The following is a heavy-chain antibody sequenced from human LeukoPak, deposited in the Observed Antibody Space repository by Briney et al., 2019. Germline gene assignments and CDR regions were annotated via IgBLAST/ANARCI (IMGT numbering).Heavy chain of an antibody. J-gene: IGHJ6*03. CDR2: INPNTGGT. Sequence: ASVKVSCKASGYTLTDYFIQWVRQAPGQGPEWMGRINPNTGGTNYAQKFQGRVTFTIDTSTNTAYMELSRLRPDDTAVYYCARDGFQGMILYVVYYMDVWGKGTTVTVSS. CDR3: ARDGFQGMILYVVYYMDV. D-gene: IGHD2-21*01. CDR1: GYTLTDYF. V-gene: IGHV1-2*06.